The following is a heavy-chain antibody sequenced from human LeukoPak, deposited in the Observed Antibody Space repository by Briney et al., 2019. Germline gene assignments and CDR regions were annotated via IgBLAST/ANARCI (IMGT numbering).Heavy chain of an antibody. CDR2: IYYTGST. Sequence: SETLSLTCTVSGGSISSSSFYWGWIRQPPGKGLEWIGTIYYTGSTYYNPSLKSRVTISVDTSKNQFSLELSSVTATDTAVYYCASKANCSGGRCPRGAFDIWGPGTKVTVSS. V-gene: IGHV4-39*01. CDR1: GGSISSSSFY. CDR3: ASKANCSGGRCPRGAFDI. J-gene: IGHJ3*02. D-gene: IGHD2-15*01.